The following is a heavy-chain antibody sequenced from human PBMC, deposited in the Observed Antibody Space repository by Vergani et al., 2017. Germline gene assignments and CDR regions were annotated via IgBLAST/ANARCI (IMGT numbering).Heavy chain of an antibody. CDR1: GFTFSTYA. CDR3: AKGGFRNAFDI. J-gene: IGHJ3*02. V-gene: IGHV3-23*01. CDR2: ISGSGGTT. Sequence: EVQLLESGGGLVQTGGSLRLSCAASGFTFSTYAMSWVRQAPGKGLGWVSVISGSGGTTDYADSVKGRFTISRDNSKNTLYLQMNSLRVEDTALYYCAKGGFRNAFDIWGQGTMVTVSS.